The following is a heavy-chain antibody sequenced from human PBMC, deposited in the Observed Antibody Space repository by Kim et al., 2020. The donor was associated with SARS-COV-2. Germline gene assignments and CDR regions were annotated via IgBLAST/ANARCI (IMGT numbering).Heavy chain of an antibody. Sequence: SETLSLTCTVSGGSIISSSYYWGWIRQPPGKGLEWIGNIYYSGSTYYNPSLKSRVTISVDTSKNQFSLKLSSVTAADTAVYYCARSGDFWSGYQGRMDVWGQGTTVTVSS. CDR1: GGSIISSSYY. V-gene: IGHV4-39*01. D-gene: IGHD3-3*01. CDR2: IYYSGST. CDR3: ARSGDFWSGYQGRMDV. J-gene: IGHJ6*02.